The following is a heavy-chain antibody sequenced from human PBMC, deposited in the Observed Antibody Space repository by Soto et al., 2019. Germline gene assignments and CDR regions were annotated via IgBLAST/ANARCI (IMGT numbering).Heavy chain of an antibody. D-gene: IGHD3-10*01. V-gene: IGHV5-10-1*01. Sequence: PRESLKISCKGSGYSFTSYWISWARQMPGKGLEWMGRIDPSDSYTNYSPSFQGHVTISADKSISTAYLQWSSLKASDTAMYYCARHGTILLNGMDVWGQGTTVTVSS. J-gene: IGHJ6*02. CDR3: ARHGTILLNGMDV. CDR1: GYSFTSYW. CDR2: IDPSDSYT.